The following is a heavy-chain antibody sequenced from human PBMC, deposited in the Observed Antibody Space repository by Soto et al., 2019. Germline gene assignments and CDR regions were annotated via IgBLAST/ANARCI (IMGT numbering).Heavy chain of an antibody. D-gene: IGHD6-13*01. CDR2: IIPIFVTA. CDR1: GGTFSSYA. CDR3: ARGCPAYSSSYRFDY. J-gene: IGHJ4*02. V-gene: IGHV1-69*06. Sequence: QVQLVQSGAEVKKPGSSVKVSCKASGGTFSSYAISWVRQAPGQGLEWMGGIIPIFVTANYAQKFQGRVTITAHKSTSTGYMELSSLSSVDTVVYYCARGCPAYSSSYRFDYWGQGTLVTVSS.